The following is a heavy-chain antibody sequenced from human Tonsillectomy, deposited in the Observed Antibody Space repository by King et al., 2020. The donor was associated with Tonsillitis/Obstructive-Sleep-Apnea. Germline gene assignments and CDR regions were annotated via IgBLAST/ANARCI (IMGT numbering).Heavy chain of an antibody. Sequence: QLVQSGAEVKKPGASVKVSCKASGYTFTSYGISWVRQAPGQGLEWMGWISAYNGNTNYAQKLQGRVTMTTDTSTSTAYMELRSLRSDDTAVYYCARDLMVGTFKPAFVPLDYWGQGTLVTVSS. V-gene: IGHV1-18*01. J-gene: IGHJ4*02. CDR2: ISAYNGNT. D-gene: IGHD4-23*01. CDR1: GYTFTSYG. CDR3: ARDLMVGTFKPAFVPLDY.